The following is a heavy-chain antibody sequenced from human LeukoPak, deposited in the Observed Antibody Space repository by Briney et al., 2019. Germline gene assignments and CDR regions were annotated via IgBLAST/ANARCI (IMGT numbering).Heavy chain of an antibody. J-gene: IGHJ4*02. CDR2: FSGSGGST. CDR1: GFTFSSYA. D-gene: IGHD3-22*01. V-gene: IGHV3-23*01. CDR3: AKTEAYYYDSSGYLDY. Sequence: GGSLKLSWPASGFTFSSYAMSWFRQPPGKGLEGFQAFSGSGGSTYYADSVKGRFTISRDNSKNTLYLQMNSLRAEDTAVYYCAKTEAYYYDSSGYLDYWGQGTLVTVSS.